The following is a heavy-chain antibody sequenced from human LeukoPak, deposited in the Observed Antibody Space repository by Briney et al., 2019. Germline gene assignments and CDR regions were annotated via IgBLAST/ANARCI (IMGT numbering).Heavy chain of an antibody. CDR3: ARGIVGATGSG. D-gene: IGHD1-26*01. J-gene: IGHJ3*01. V-gene: IGHV3-20*04. CDR2: INWNGGST. Sequence: RAGGSLRLSCAASGFTFDDYGMSWVRPAPGKGLEWVSGINWNGGSTGYADSVKGRFTISRDNAKNSLYLQMNSLRAEDTALYYCARGIVGATGSGWGQGTMVTVSS. CDR1: GFTFDDYG.